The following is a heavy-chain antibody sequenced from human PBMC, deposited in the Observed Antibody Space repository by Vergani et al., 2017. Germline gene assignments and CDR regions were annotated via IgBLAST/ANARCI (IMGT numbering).Heavy chain of an antibody. CDR3: AGLSYVTTPYLQGGYDC. CDR2: IGYDGRIK. D-gene: IGHD3-10*02. J-gene: IGHJ4*02. Sequence: QVQLVETGGGVVQPGGSLRLYCATSGFSFNTYGAHWVRQAPGKGLEWVAFIGYDGRIKYNVDSLKGRFTISRDTSKKTLSLQMRSLRADDTAVYYCAGLSYVTTPYLQGGYDCWGQGTLGSGSS. CDR1: GFSFNTYG. V-gene: IGHV3-30*02.